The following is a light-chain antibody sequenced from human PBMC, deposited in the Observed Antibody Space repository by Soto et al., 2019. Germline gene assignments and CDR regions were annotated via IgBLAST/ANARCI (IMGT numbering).Light chain of an antibody. CDR1: SSDVGGYNY. CDR3: SSYTSSTFYV. J-gene: IGLJ1*01. V-gene: IGLV2-14*01. CDR2: EVS. Sequence: QSVLTQPASVSGSPGQSITISCTGTSSDVGGYNYVSWYQQHPGKAPKLMIHEVSNRPSGVSNRFSGSKSGNTASLTISGLQAEDEADYYCSSYTSSTFYVVGTG.